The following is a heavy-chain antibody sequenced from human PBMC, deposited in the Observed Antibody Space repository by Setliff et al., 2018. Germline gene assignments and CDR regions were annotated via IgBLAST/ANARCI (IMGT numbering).Heavy chain of an antibody. D-gene: IGHD1-26*01. J-gene: IGHJ3*02. V-gene: IGHV4-34*01. CDR2: ISHGGGT. Sequence: SETLSLTCTVYGGSFSAYYWSWIRQPPGKGLEWIGEISHGGGTNYNPSLKSRVTISIDTSKNQFSLKLSSVTAADTAVYYCARKGISALSGAFDMWGQVTMVTVSS. CDR1: GGSFSAYY. CDR3: ARKGISALSGAFDM.